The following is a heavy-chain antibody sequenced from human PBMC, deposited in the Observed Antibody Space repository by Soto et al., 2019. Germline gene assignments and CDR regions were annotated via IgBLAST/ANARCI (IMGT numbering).Heavy chain of an antibody. CDR2: NYSGGST. V-gene: IGHV3-66*01. CDR3: ARAYYDILTLDY. D-gene: IGHD3-9*01. Sequence: EVQLVESGGGLVQPGGSLRLSCAASGFTVSSNYMSWVRQAPGKGLEWVSVNYSGGSTYYADSVKGRFTISRDKSKNKLYLHMNSLRAEDTAVYYCARAYYDILTLDYWGQGTLVTVSS. J-gene: IGHJ4*02. CDR1: GFTVSSNY.